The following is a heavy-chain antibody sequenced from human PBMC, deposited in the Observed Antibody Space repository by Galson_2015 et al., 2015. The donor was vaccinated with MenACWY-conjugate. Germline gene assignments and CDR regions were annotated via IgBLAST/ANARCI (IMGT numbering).Heavy chain of an antibody. CDR1: GDSVSSNTAA. D-gene: IGHD2/OR15-2a*01. CDR3: ANGGRYFFAFDV. V-gene: IGHV6-1*01. Sequence: CAISGDSVSSNTAAWNWIRQSPSRGLEWLARTYYRSKWYYDYAASVRGRITISPDTSKNQISLQLSSVTPEDTAVYYCANGGRYFFAFDVWGQGTVVTVSS. J-gene: IGHJ3*01. CDR2: TYYRSKWYY.